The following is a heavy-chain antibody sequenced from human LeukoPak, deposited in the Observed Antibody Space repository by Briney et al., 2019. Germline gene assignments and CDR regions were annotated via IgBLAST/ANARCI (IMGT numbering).Heavy chain of an antibody. CDR1: GFSFGSYA. D-gene: IGHD6-6*01. J-gene: IGHJ4*02. CDR2: ISGSGGST. V-gene: IGHV3-23*01. Sequence: GGSLRLSCAGSGFSFGSYAMSWVRQAPGKGLEWVSAISGSGGSTYYADSVKGRFTISRDNSKNTLYLQMNSLRAEDTAVYYCAKDGLYHSSSSRGYYFDYWGQGTLVTVSP. CDR3: AKDGLYHSSSSRGYYFDY.